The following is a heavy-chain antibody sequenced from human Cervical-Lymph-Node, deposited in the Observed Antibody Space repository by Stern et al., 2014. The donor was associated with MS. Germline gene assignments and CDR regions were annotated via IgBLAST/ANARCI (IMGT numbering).Heavy chain of an antibody. CDR3: ANQGARGFGHSPTTY. D-gene: IGHD4-23*01. CDR1: GYNFTFYS. Sequence: QVQLGQSGAELKKPGASLKISCKASGYNFTFYSMSWVRQAPGQGLEWMGCINGYSESPTYGHDFTGRVVFSLDTSVTTAYLQIGRLKADDTALYYCANQGARGFGHSPTTYWGQGTLVTVSS. V-gene: IGHV7-4-1*01. J-gene: IGHJ4*02. CDR2: INGYSESP.